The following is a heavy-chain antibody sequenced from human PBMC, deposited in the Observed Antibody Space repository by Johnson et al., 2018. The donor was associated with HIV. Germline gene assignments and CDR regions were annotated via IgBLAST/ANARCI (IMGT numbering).Heavy chain of an antibody. J-gene: IGHJ3*02. Sequence: QVQLVESGGGVVQPGRSLRLSCAASGFTFSSYAMHWVRQAPGKGLEWVAVISYDGSNKYYADSVKGRFTISRDNSKNTLYLQMNSLRAEDTALYYCASCDELGDDAFDIWGQGTMVTVSS. CDR2: ISYDGSNK. D-gene: IGHD7-27*01. CDR1: GFTFSSYA. V-gene: IGHV3-30-3*01. CDR3: ASCDELGDDAFDI.